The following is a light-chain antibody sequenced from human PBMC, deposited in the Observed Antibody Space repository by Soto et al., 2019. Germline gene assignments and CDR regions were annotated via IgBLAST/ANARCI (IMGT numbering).Light chain of an antibody. CDR3: QQYNNWPRT. CDR2: GAS. V-gene: IGKV3-15*01. Sequence: EIVMTQSPATLSVSPGERATLSCRASQSVSSNLAGYQQKPGQAPRLLFYGASTRATGSPARFSGSGSGTEFTLTIRSLQSEDFSVYYCQQYNNWPRTFGQGTKVEIK. CDR1: QSVSSN. J-gene: IGKJ1*01.